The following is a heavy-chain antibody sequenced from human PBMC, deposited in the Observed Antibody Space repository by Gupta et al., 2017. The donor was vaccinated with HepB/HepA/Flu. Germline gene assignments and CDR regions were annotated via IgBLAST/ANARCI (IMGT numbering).Heavy chain of an antibody. Sequence: QVQLVQSGAEVKNPGASVKFSCKASVYTFTGYYMHWVRQAPGQGLEWMGWINPNSGGTNYAQKFQGRVTMTRDTSISTAYMELSRLRSDDTAVYYCARADCSSTSCLSYYYYYMDVWGKGTTVTVSS. J-gene: IGHJ6*03. CDR1: VYTFTGYY. CDR3: ARADCSSTSCLSYYYYYMDV. CDR2: INPNSGGT. D-gene: IGHD2-2*01. V-gene: IGHV1-2*02.